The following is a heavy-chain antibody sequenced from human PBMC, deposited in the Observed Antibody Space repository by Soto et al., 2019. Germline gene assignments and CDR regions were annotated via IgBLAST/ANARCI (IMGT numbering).Heavy chain of an antibody. J-gene: IGHJ6*03. CDR1: GGSISSYY. Sequence: PSETLSLTCTVSGGSISSYYWSWIRQPPGKGLEWIGYIYYSGSTNYNPSLKSRVTISVDTSKNQFSLKLSSVTAADTAVYYCARVGTTMPYYYYMDVWGKGTTVTVSS. CDR3: ARVGTTMPYYYYMDV. V-gene: IGHV4-59*01. CDR2: IYYSGST. D-gene: IGHD1-7*01.